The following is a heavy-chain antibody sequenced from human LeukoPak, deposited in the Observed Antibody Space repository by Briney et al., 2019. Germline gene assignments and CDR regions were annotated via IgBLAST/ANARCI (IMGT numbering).Heavy chain of an antibody. J-gene: IGHJ6*02. Sequence: SETLSLTCTVSGGSISSSSYYWGWIRQPPGKGLEWIGSIYYSGSSYYNPSLESRVTISVDTSKNQFSLKLSSVTAADTAVYYCARGRLSYSHYGMDVWGQGTTVTVSS. CDR2: IYYSGSS. CDR1: GGSISSSSYY. CDR3: ARGRLSYSHYGMDV. V-gene: IGHV4-39*01. D-gene: IGHD6-13*01.